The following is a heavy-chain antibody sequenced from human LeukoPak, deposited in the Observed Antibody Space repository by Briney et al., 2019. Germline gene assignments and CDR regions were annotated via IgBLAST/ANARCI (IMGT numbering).Heavy chain of an antibody. Sequence: ASVKVSCKVSGYTLTELSMHWVRQAPGKGLEWMGGFDPEDGETIYAQKFQGRVTITADKSTSTAYMELSSLRSEDTAVYYCASSTYYYDSSGLFHPFDYWGQGTLVTVSS. D-gene: IGHD3-22*01. CDR3: ASSTYYYDSSGLFHPFDY. CDR2: FDPEDGET. J-gene: IGHJ4*02. CDR1: GYTLTELS. V-gene: IGHV1-24*01.